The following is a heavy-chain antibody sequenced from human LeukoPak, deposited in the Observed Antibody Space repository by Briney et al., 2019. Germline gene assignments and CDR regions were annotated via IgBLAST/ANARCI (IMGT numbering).Heavy chain of an antibody. CDR2: ISYDGSNK. Sequence: GGSLRLSCAASGFTFSNYAMHWVRQAPGKGLEWVAVISYDGSNKYYADSVKGRFTISRDNSKNTLYLQMNSLRAEDTAVYYCAKDGFNTDSKYGPQEFDDWGQGTMVTAAS. CDR1: GFTFSNYA. V-gene: IGHV3-30*04. D-gene: IGHD3-10*01. CDR3: AKDGFNTDSKYGPQEFDD. J-gene: IGHJ4*02.